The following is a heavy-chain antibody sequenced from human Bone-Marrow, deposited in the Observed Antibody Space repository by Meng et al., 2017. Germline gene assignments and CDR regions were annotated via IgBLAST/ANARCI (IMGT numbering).Heavy chain of an antibody. CDR3: ARAGSGIVVVLDP. J-gene: IGHJ5*02. CDR1: GGSFSGYY. Sequence: QVQHQQWGAGLLKPSETLALTCAVYGGSFSGYYWSWIRQPPGKGLEWIGEINHSGSTNYNPSLKSRVTISVDTSKNQFSLKLSSVTAADTAVYYCARAGSGIVVVLDPWGQGTLVTVSS. V-gene: IGHV4-34*01. CDR2: INHSGST. D-gene: IGHD2-2*01.